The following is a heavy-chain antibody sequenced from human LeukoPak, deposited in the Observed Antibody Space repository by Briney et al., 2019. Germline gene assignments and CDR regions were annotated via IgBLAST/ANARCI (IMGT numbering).Heavy chain of an antibody. D-gene: IGHD6-13*01. CDR2: INPSGGST. CDR3: ARERLWYPGMDV. Sequence: GASVKVSCKASGYTFTSYYMHWVRQAPGQGLEWMGIINPSGGSTSYAQKFQGRVTMTRDTSTSTVYMELSSLRSDDTAVYYCARERLWYPGMDVWGQGTTVTVSS. CDR1: GYTFTSYY. J-gene: IGHJ6*02. V-gene: IGHV1-46*01.